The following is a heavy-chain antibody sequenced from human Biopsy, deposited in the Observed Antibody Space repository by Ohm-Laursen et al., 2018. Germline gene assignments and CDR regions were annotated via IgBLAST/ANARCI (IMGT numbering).Heavy chain of an antibody. CDR2: SNTDGSHT. J-gene: IGHJ5*01. Sequence: GSLRLSCAASGFTFNNYWMHWVRQAPGKGLVWVPRSNTDGSHTNYVDSVKGRFTTSTDNAKNTLYLYMSSLTVEDTAVYFCARDASQGFDSWGQGTLVTVSS. CDR1: GFTFNNYW. V-gene: IGHV3-74*01. CDR3: ARDASQGFDS.